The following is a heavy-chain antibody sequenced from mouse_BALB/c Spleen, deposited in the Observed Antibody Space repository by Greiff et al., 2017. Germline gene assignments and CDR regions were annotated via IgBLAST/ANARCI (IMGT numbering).Heavy chain of an antibody. D-gene: IGHD2-3*01. Sequence: VQVVESGPGLVQPSQSLSITCTVSGFSLTSYGVHWVRQSPGKGLEWLGVIWSGGSTDYNAAFISRLSISKDNSKSQVFFKMNSLQADDTAIYYCARNEGDGYYDYAMDYWGQGTSVTVSS. J-gene: IGHJ4*01. CDR2: IWSGGST. CDR3: ARNEGDGYYDYAMDY. CDR1: GFSLTSYG. V-gene: IGHV2-4-1*01.